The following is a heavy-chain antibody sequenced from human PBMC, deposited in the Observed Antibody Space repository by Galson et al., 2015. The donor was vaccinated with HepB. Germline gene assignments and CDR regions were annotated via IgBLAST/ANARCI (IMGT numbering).Heavy chain of an antibody. D-gene: IGHD6-19*01. CDR1: GFTFSSYA. J-gene: IGHJ4*02. CDR3: ARAGYSSGWHIFDY. CDR2: ISYDGSNK. V-gene: IGHV3-30*04. Sequence: SLRLSCAASGFTFSSYAMHWVRQAPGKGLEWVAVISYDGSNKYYADSVKGRFTISRDNSKNTLYLQMNSLRAEDTAVYYCARAGYSSGWHIFDYWGQGTLVTVSS.